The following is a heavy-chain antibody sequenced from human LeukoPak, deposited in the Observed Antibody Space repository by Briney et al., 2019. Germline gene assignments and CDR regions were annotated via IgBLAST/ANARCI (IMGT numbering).Heavy chain of an antibody. Sequence: PSETLSLTCTVSGGSISSYYWSWIRQPPGKGLEWIGYFYYSGSTNYNPSLKSRVTISVDTSKNQFSLKVSSVTAADTAVYYCARHTDYSSSFNYWGQGTLVTVSS. J-gene: IGHJ4*02. CDR2: FYYSGST. V-gene: IGHV4-59*01. CDR3: ARHTDYSSSFNY. CDR1: GGSISSYY. D-gene: IGHD6-13*01.